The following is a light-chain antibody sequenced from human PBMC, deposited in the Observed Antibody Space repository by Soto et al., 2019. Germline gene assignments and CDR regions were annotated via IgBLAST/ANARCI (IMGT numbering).Light chain of an antibody. Sequence: DIQMTQSPSTLSASVGDRVIIICRASQSISSWLAWYQQKPGKAPKLLIYKASSLASGVPSRFSGSGSGTDFTPTISSLQPEDFATYYCQQSYSSPWTFGQGTKVDIK. J-gene: IGKJ1*01. CDR1: QSISSW. V-gene: IGKV1-5*03. CDR3: QQSYSSPWT. CDR2: KAS.